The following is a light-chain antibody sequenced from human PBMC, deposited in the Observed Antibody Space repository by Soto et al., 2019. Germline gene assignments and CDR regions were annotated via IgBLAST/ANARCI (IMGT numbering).Light chain of an antibody. CDR3: SSYAGSDNYV. Sequence: QAVLAQPTSASGSPGQSVTISCSGTSSDTDDYNYVSWYQQHPGKAPKLMIYEVSKRPSGVPDRFSGSKSGNTASLSVSGLQAEDEADYYCSSYAGSDNYVFGTGTKVTVL. V-gene: IGLV2-8*01. CDR2: EVS. J-gene: IGLJ1*01. CDR1: SSDTDDYNY.